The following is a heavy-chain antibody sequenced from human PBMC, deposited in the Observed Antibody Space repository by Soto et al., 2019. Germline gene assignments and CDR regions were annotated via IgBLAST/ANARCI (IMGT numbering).Heavy chain of an antibody. Sequence: LSLTCAVYGGSFSGYYWSWIRQPPGKGLEWIGEINHSGSTNYNPSLKSRVTISVDTSKNQFSLKLSSVTAADTAVYYCARHRGEMVRGVMDYWGQGTLVTVSS. CDR2: INHSGST. V-gene: IGHV4-34*01. CDR1: GGSFSGYY. CDR3: ARHRGEMVRGVMDY. J-gene: IGHJ4*02. D-gene: IGHD3-10*01.